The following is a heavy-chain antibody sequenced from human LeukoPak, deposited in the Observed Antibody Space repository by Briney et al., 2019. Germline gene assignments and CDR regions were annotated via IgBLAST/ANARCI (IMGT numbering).Heavy chain of an antibody. CDR3: ASQRRDGYITFDY. V-gene: IGHV4-38-2*02. CDR1: GYSIISEYC. J-gene: IGHJ4*02. D-gene: IGHD5-24*01. CDR2: INHSGST. Sequence: SETLSLTCTLSGYSIISEYCWGWIRQPPGKGLVWIGEINHSGSTNYNPSLKSRVTISVDTSKNQFSLKLSSVTAADTAVYYCASQRRDGYITFDYWGQGTLVTVSS.